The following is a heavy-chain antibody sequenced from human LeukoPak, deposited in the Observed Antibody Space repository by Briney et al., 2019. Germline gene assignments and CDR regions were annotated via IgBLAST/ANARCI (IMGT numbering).Heavy chain of an antibody. Sequence: PSETLSLTCTVSGGSISSYYWSWIRQPPGKGLEWIGYVYYSGGTNYNPSLKSRVTISVDTSKNQFSLKLTSVTAADTALYYCARRGDYFDYWGQGTLVTVSS. CDR3: ARRGDYFDY. V-gene: IGHV4-59*12. J-gene: IGHJ4*02. D-gene: IGHD3-16*01. CDR1: GGSISSYY. CDR2: VYYSGGT.